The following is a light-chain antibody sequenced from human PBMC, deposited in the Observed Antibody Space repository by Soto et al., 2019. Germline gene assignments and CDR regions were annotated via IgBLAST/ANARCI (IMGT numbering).Light chain of an antibody. J-gene: IGLJ3*02. CDR1: SSNIGAGYD. CDR2: GNN. Sequence: QSVLTQPPSVSGAPGXXXXISCTGSSSNIGAGYDVHWYQQLPGTAPKLLIFGNNNRPSGVPDRFSGSKSGTSASLAITGLQAEDEADYYCQSYDSSLSGWVFGGGTKLTVL. CDR3: QSYDSSLSGWV. V-gene: IGLV1-40*01.